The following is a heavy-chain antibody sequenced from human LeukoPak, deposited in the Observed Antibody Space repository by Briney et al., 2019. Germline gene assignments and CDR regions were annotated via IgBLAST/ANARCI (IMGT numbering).Heavy chain of an antibody. CDR1: SGSISSYY. Sequence: PSETLSLTCTVSSGSISSYYWSWIRQPPGKGLEWIGYIYYSGSTNYNPSLKSRVTISVDTSKNQFSLKLSSVTAADTAVYYCARDRGYYFDYWGQGTLVTVSS. CDR3: ARDRGYYFDY. D-gene: IGHD3-10*01. J-gene: IGHJ4*02. V-gene: IGHV4-59*01. CDR2: IYYSGST.